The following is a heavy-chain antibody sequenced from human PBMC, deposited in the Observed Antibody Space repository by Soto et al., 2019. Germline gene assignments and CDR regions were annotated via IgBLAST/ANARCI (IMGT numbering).Heavy chain of an antibody. CDR1: GFTFSSYG. V-gene: IGHV3-30*03. J-gene: IGHJ4*02. CDR3: ARAGGYSYGYDY. CDR2: ISYDGSNK. Sequence: LRLSCAASGFTFSSYGMHWVRQAPGKGLEWVAVISYDGSNKYYADSVKGRFTISRDNSKNTLYLQMNSLRAEDTAVYYCARAGGYSYGYDYWGQGTLVTVSS. D-gene: IGHD5-18*01.